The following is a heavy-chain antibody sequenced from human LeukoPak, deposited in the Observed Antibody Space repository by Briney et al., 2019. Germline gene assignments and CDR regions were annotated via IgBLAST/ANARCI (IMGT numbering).Heavy chain of an antibody. CDR2: IYYSGST. Sequence: SQTLSLTCTVSGGSISSGDYYWSWIRQPPGKGLEWIGYIYYSGSTYYNPSLKSRVTISVDTSKNQFSLKLSSVTAADTAVYYCARGYYDFWSGYCYSDYWGQGTLVTVSS. J-gene: IGHJ4*02. CDR1: GGSISSGDYY. D-gene: IGHD3-3*01. V-gene: IGHV4-30-4*08. CDR3: ARGYYDFWSGYCYSDY.